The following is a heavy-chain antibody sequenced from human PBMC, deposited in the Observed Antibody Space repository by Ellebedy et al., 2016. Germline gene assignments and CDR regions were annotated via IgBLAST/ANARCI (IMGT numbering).Heavy chain of an antibody. CDR3: AKDLFYDSFGPFDY. D-gene: IGHD3-22*01. Sequence: GESLKISCAASGFTFSNYAMSWVRQAPGKGLQWVAGISGSGGSTYYAESVKGRFTIPRDTSKNTVNLQMNSLRVEDTAIYYCAKDLFYDSFGPFDYWGQGTLVTVSS. CDR2: ISGSGGST. J-gene: IGHJ4*02. V-gene: IGHV3-23*01. CDR1: GFTFSNYA.